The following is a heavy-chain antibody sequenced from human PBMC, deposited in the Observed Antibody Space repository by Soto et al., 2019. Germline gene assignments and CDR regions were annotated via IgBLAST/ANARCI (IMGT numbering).Heavy chain of an antibody. CDR1: GYTFTGYY. J-gene: IGHJ4*02. CDR2: INPNSGGT. Sequence: ASVKVSFKASGYTFTGYYMHWLRQAPGQGLEWMGWINPNSGGTNYAQKFQGRVTMTRDTSISTAYMELSRLRSDDTAVYYCARANSRGYSGYWGQGTLVTVSS. CDR3: ARANSRGYSGY. V-gene: IGHV1-2*02. D-gene: IGHD5-12*01.